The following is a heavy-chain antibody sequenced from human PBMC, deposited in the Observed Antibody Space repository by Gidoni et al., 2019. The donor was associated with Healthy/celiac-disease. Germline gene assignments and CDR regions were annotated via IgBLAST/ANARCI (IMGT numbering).Heavy chain of an antibody. D-gene: IGHD3-3*01. CDR1: GFTFDDYA. Sequence: EVQLVESGGGLVQPGRSLRLSCAASGFTFDDYAMTWVRQAPGKGLEWVSGISWNSGSIGYADSVKGRFTISRDNAKNSLYLQMNSLRAEDTALYYCAKGRFDYDFWSGYFANFDYWGQGTLVTVSS. V-gene: IGHV3-9*01. CDR3: AKGRFDYDFWSGYFANFDY. CDR2: ISWNSGSI. J-gene: IGHJ4*02.